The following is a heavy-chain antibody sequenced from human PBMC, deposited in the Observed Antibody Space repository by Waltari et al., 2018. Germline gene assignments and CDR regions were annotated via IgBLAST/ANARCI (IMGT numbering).Heavy chain of an antibody. CDR3: ARDHHYDILTGYYAPDFYFDY. Sequence: QVQLVQSGAEVKKPGASVKVSCKASGYTFTGDYMHWVRQAPGQGLEWMGRINPNSGGTNYAQKFQGRVTMTRDTSISTAYMELSRLRSDDTAVYYCARDHHYDILTGYYAPDFYFDYWGQGTLVTVSS. J-gene: IGHJ4*02. D-gene: IGHD3-9*01. CDR2: INPNSGGT. V-gene: IGHV1-2*06. CDR1: GYTFTGDY.